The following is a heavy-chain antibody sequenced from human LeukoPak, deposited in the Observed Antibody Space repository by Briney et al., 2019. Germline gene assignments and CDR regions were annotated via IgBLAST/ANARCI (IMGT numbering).Heavy chain of an antibody. CDR3: AKSGGYGLIDY. Sequence: SETLSLTCAVYGGSFGGYYWSWIRQPPGKGLEWIGSIYSSGSTYYNASLQSRVTISIETSKNQISLRLNSVTAADTAIYYCAKSGGYGLIDYWGQGTLVTVSS. CDR1: GGSFGGYY. V-gene: IGHV4-34*01. D-gene: IGHD1-26*01. CDR2: IYSSGST. J-gene: IGHJ4*02.